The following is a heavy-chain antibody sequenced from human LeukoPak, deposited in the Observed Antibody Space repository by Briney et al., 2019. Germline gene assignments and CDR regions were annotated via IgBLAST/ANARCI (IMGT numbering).Heavy chain of an antibody. Sequence: GASVTVSCKASGYTFTSYDINWVRQATGQGLEWMGWMNPNSGNTGYAQKFQGRVTMTRNTSISTAYMELSSLRSEDTAVYYCARGGAYCGGDCYPYSDYWGQGTLVTVSS. V-gene: IGHV1-8*01. CDR3: ARGGAYCGGDCYPYSDY. J-gene: IGHJ4*02. CDR2: MNPNSGNT. D-gene: IGHD2-21*02. CDR1: GYTFTSYD.